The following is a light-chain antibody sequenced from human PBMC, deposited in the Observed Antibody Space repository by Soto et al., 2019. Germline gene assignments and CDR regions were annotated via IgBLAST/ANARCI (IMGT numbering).Light chain of an antibody. CDR2: RNN. CDR1: SSNIGTNY. V-gene: IGLV1-47*01. CDR3: APWDDSLSTLYV. J-gene: IGLJ1*01. Sequence: QSVLTQPPSASGTPGQRVTISCSGSSSNIGTNYVYWYQQLPGTAPKLLIYRNNQRPSGVPDRFSGSKSGTSASLAISGLRSEDEADYYCAPWDDSLSTLYVFGTGTKLTVL.